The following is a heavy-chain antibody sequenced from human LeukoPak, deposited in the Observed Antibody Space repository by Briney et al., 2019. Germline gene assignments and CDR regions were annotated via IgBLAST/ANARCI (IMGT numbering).Heavy chain of an antibody. CDR1: GGSFSGYY. Sequence: PSETLSLTCAVYGGSFSGYYWSWIRQPPGKGLEWIGEINHSGSTNYNPSLKSRVTISVDKSKNQFSLKLSSVTAADTAVYYCARSSLYSYDDAFDIWGQGTMVTVSS. CDR2: INHSGST. V-gene: IGHV4-34*01. D-gene: IGHD5-18*01. CDR3: ARSSLYSYDDAFDI. J-gene: IGHJ3*02.